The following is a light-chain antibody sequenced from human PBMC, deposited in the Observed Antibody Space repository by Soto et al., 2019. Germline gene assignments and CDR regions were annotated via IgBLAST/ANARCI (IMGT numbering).Light chain of an antibody. CDR3: QQYYSVYT. CDR2: WAS. CDR1: QSVLYSSNNKNY. J-gene: IGKJ2*01. V-gene: IGKV4-1*01. Sequence: DFVMTQSPDSLAVSLGERATINCKSSQSVLYSSNNKNYLAWYQQKPGQPPKLLIYWASTRESGVPDRFSGSGSGTDFTLTISSLQAEDVAVYYCQQYYSVYTFGQGTKLEIK.